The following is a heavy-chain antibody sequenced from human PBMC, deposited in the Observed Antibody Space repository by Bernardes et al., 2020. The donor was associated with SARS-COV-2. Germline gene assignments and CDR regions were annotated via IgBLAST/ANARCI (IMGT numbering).Heavy chain of an antibody. J-gene: IGHJ4*02. CDR3: AKEVPANDY. Sequence: GGSLRLSCKVSGFTFSTAAMSWVRQAPGKGLEWVSGISIGGTNTYYADSVNGRFTISGDYSKNTLYLQMNSLTAEDTGIYYCAKEVPANDYWGQGTQVTVS. CDR2: ISIGGTNT. CDR1: GFTFSTAA. D-gene: IGHD2-2*01. V-gene: IGHV3-23*01.